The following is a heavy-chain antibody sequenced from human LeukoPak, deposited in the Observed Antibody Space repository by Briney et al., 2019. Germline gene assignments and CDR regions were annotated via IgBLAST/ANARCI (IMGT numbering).Heavy chain of an antibody. CDR3: ARARVSGTDILDY. J-gene: IGHJ4*02. CDR2: INWDDDK. Sequence: SGPTLVKPTQTHTLTCTFSGFSLSRSGVGVGWIRQPPGKALEWLALINWDDDKRYRPSLRRRLTITKDTSKNQVVLRMTNMGPVDTATYYCARARVSGTDILDYWGQGTLVTVSS. CDR1: GFSLSRSGVG. D-gene: IGHD1-1*01. V-gene: IGHV2-5*02.